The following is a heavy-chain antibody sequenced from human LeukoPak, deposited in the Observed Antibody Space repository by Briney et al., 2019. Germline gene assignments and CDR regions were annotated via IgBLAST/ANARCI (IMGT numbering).Heavy chain of an antibody. CDR3: ASGDYDILTGYSDY. Sequence: PSETLSLTCAVYGGSFSGYYWSWIRQPPGKGLEWIGEINHSGSTNYNPSLKSRVTISVDTSKNQFSLKLSSVTAADTAVYYCASGDYDILTGYSDYWGQGTLVTVSS. CDR1: GGSFSGYY. V-gene: IGHV4-34*01. J-gene: IGHJ4*02. CDR2: INHSGST. D-gene: IGHD3-9*01.